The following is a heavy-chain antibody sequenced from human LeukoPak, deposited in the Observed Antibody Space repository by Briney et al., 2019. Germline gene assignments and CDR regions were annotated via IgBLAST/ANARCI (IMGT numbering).Heavy chain of an antibody. D-gene: IGHD4-11*01. V-gene: IGHV1-69*05. CDR1: GGTFSSYA. CDR3: ASSTGSKFDP. J-gene: IGHJ5*02. CDR2: IIPIFGTA. Sequence: SVKVFCKASGGTFSSYAISWVRQAPGQGLEWMGGIIPIFGTANYAQKFQGRVTITTDESTSTAHMELSSLRSEDTAVYYCASSTGSKFDPWGQGTLVTVSS.